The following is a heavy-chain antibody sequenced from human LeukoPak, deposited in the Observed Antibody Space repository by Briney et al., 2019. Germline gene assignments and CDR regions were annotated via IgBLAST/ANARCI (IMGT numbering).Heavy chain of an antibody. J-gene: IGHJ5*02. CDR2: TFSSGST. Sequence: SETLSLTCTVSGSSITGYYWSWIRQPPGKGLEWVGYTFSSGSTNYNPSLKSRVTISLDTSKSQISLKLISVTASDTAVYYCARLTKFLTTYYPTPWGQGTLVTVSS. D-gene: IGHD2/OR15-2a*01. CDR1: GSSITGYY. CDR3: ARLTKFLTTYYPTP. V-gene: IGHV4-59*08.